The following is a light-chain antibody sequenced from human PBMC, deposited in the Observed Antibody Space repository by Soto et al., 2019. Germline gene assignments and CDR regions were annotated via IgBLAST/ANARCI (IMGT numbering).Light chain of an antibody. Sequence: QSGLTQPRSVSGSPGQSLTISCTGTSSDVGGYNYVSWYQQHPGKVPKLMIYDVTKRPSGVPDRFSGSKSGNTASLTISGLQSEDEADYYCCSHAGSYTYVFGTGTKVTVL. CDR2: DVT. V-gene: IGLV2-11*01. CDR1: SSDVGGYNY. CDR3: CSHAGSYTYV. J-gene: IGLJ1*01.